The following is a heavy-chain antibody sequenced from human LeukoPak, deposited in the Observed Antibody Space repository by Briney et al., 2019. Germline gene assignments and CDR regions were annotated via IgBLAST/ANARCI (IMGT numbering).Heavy chain of an antibody. CDR3: ARDPSRDSSGWYGGDY. Sequence: ASVKVSCKASGYSFTSYGFNWVRQAPGQGLEWMGWMSAYNGNTNYAQKHQGRVTMTTDPSTSTAYMELSSLRSEDTAVYYCARDPSRDSSGWYGGDYWGQGTLVTVSS. CDR1: GYSFTSYG. CDR2: MSAYNGNT. D-gene: IGHD6-19*01. J-gene: IGHJ4*02. V-gene: IGHV1-18*01.